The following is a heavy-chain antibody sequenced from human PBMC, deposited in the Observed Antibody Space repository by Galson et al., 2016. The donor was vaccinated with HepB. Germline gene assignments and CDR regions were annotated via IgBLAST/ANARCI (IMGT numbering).Heavy chain of an antibody. CDR2: ISSGSSTI. D-gene: IGHD6-6*01. Sequence: SLRLSCAASGFTFSTYSMNWVRQAPGKGLEWVSYISSGSSTIYYADSVKGRFTISRDNAKNSLYLQMNSLRDEDTAVYYCARGWYSNSSPCFDYWGPGTLVTVSS. J-gene: IGHJ4*02. CDR3: ARGWYSNSSPCFDY. V-gene: IGHV3-48*02. CDR1: GFTFSTYS.